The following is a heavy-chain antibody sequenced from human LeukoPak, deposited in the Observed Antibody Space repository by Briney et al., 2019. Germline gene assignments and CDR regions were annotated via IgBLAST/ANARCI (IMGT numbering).Heavy chain of an antibody. V-gene: IGHV3-23*01. Sequence: GGTLRLSCAASGFPFSDYAMSWVRQAPGKGLEWVSSPISSGAVTYYADSVKGRFTISRDNSKNTVHLQMDSLRAEDSAVYYCAKNAGYSYGLYYFDYWGQGTLVTVSS. J-gene: IGHJ4*02. CDR1: GFPFSDYA. CDR2: PISSGAVT. D-gene: IGHD5-18*01. CDR3: AKNAGYSYGLYYFDY.